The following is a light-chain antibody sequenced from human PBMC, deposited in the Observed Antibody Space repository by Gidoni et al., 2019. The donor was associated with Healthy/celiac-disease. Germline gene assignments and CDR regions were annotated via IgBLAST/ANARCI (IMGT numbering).Light chain of an antibody. CDR1: QSVSSSY. Sequence: EIVLTQSPGTLSLSPGERATLSCRASQSVSSSYLAWYQQNPGQAPRLLIYGASSRASGIPDRFSGSGSGTVFTLTISRLEPEDFAVYYCQQYGSSLFTFGPGTKVDIK. V-gene: IGKV3-20*01. CDR2: GAS. J-gene: IGKJ3*01. CDR3: QQYGSSLFT.